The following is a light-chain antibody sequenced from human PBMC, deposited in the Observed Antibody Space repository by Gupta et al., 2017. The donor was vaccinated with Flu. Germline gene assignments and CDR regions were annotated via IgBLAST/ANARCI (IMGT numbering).Light chain of an antibody. CDR2: AAS. J-gene: IGKJ2*02. CDR3: QESYSTPSCT. V-gene: IGKV1-39*01. CDR1: QMIDNY. Sequence: MEMIQSPSSLSASVGDTVAIHCRTKQMIDNYLNWYQQKAGKAPKLLIHAASDLESGVSSRFRGSGFGSQFVLTISDVRPEDSATYYCQESYSTPSCTFGPGTKVEIK.